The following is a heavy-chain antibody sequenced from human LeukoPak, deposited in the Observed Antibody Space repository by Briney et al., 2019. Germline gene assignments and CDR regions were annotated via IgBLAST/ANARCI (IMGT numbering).Heavy chain of an antibody. D-gene: IGHD4-11*01. Sequence: PGGSPRLSCAASGFTVSNNYMSWVRQAPGKGLEWVGFIRSKAYGGTTEYAASVKGRFTISRDDSKSIAYLQMNSLKTEDTAVYYCTRGGYSWYFDYWGQGTLVTVSS. CDR1: GFTVSNNY. CDR3: TRGGYSWYFDY. J-gene: IGHJ4*02. CDR2: IRSKAYGGTT. V-gene: IGHV3-49*04.